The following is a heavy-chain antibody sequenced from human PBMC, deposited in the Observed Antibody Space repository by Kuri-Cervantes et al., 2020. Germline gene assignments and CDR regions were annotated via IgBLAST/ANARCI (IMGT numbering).Heavy chain of an antibody. D-gene: IGHD2/OR15-2a*01. Sequence: GGSLRLSCAASGFTFSHYAMTWVRQAPGKGPEWVSTISGNGDPYYAKSVEGRFIISRDNLKNTLYLQMNSLRVEDTAVYYCAKDEAYLAHYYYHMDVWGKGTMVTVSS. J-gene: IGHJ6*03. CDR3: AKDEAYLAHYYYHMDV. V-gene: IGHV3-23*01. CDR1: GFTFSHYA. CDR2: ISGNGDP.